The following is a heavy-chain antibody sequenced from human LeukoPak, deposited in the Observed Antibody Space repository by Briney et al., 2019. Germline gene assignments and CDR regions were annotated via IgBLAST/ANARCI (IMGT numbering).Heavy chain of an antibody. J-gene: IGHJ4*02. V-gene: IGHV3-23*01. Sequence: GGTLRLSCAASGFTFSSYGMSWVRQAPGKGLEWVSAISGSGGSTYYADSVMGRFTISRDNSKNTLYLQMNSLRAEDTAVYYCAKDQRGGTYVRTYYFDYWGQGTLVTVSS. CDR3: AKDQRGGTYVRTYYFDY. CDR1: GFTFSSYG. CDR2: ISGSGGST. D-gene: IGHD1-26*01.